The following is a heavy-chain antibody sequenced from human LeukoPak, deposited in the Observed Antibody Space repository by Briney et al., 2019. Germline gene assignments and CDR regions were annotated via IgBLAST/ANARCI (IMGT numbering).Heavy chain of an antibody. CDR1: GYTFTGYY. V-gene: IGHV1-2*02. D-gene: IGHD6-6*01. CDR3: ARALAAHSYYYYYYMDA. CDR2: INPNSGGT. J-gene: IGHJ6*03. Sequence: ASVKVSCKASGYTFTGYYMHWVRQAPGQGLEWMGWINPNSGGTNYAQKFQGRVTITRNTSISTAYMELSSLRSEDTAVYYCARALAAHSYYYYYYMDAWGKGTTVTVSS.